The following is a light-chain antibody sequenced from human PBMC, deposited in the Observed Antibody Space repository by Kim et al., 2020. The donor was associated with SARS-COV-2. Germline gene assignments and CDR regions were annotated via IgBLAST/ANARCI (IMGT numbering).Light chain of an antibody. CDR2: SNE. CDR1: RPKIDSNS. V-gene: IGLV1-44*01. J-gene: IGLJ3*02. Sequence: GQWETMSCYGRRPKIDSNSVNRYQQRPGTAPKRLIYSNEQRPSGVPARFLGYKSGTSASLAISGLQSEDEADYYCATWDDSLSGRVFGGGTQLTVL. CDR3: ATWDDSLSGRV.